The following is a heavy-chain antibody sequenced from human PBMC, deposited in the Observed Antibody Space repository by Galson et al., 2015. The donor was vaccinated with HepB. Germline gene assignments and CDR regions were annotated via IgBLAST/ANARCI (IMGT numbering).Heavy chain of an antibody. V-gene: IGHV3-7*03. CDR1: GFTFSSYW. J-gene: IGHJ6*02. Sequence: LRLSCAASGFTFSSYWMNWVRQAPGKGLEWVAHINQDGSSKYYVAPVKGRFTISRDNAKDSVYLQLDSLRAEDTAVYYCARRISLVRGIITKPDYYYGMDVWGQGTTVTVAS. CDR3: ARRISLVRGIITKPDYYYGMDV. CDR2: INQDGSSK. D-gene: IGHD3-10*01.